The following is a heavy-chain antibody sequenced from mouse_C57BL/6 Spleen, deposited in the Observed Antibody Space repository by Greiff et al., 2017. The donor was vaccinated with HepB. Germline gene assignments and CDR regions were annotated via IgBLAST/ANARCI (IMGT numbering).Heavy chain of an antibody. CDR2: IDPSDSET. Sequence: QVQLQQPGAELVRPGSSVKLSCTASGYTFTSYWMHWVKQRPIQGLEWIGNIDPSDSETHYNQKFKDKATLTVDKSSSTAYMQLSSLTSEDSAVYYCASQGDYVTMDYWGQGTSVTVSS. D-gene: IGHD2-4*01. CDR1: GYTFTSYW. CDR3: ASQGDYVTMDY. J-gene: IGHJ4*01. V-gene: IGHV1-52*01.